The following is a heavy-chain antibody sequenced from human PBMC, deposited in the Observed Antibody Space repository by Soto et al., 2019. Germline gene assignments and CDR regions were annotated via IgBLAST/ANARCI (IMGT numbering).Heavy chain of an antibody. D-gene: IGHD2-15*01. J-gene: IGHJ3*02. CDR2: IIPIFGTA. CDR1: GGTFSSYA. Sequence: VKVSCKASGGTFSSYAINGVRQAPGQALEWMGGIIPIFGTANYAQKFQGRVTITADESTSTAYMELSSLRSEDTAVYYCARESGSNCSGGSCSGADAFDIWGQGTMVTVSS. V-gene: IGHV1-69*13. CDR3: ARESGSNCSGGSCSGADAFDI.